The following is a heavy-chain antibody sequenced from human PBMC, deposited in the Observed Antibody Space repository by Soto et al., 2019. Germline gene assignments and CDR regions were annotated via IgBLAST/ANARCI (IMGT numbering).Heavy chain of an antibody. CDR2: IIPIFGTA. D-gene: IGHD2-15*01. CDR3: ASSRCSGGSCYLRYYYYGMDV. CDR1: GSTFSSYA. J-gene: IGHJ6*02. Sequence: QVQLVQSGAEVKKPGSSVKVSCKASGSTFSSYAISWVRQAPGQGLEWMGGIIPIFGTANYAQKFQGRVTITADESTSTADMELSSLRSEDTAVYYCASSRCSGGSCYLRYYYYGMDVWGQGTTVTVSS. V-gene: IGHV1-69*01.